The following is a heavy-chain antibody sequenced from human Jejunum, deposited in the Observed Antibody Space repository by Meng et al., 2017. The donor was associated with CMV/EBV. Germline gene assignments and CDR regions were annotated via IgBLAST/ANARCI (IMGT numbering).Heavy chain of an antibody. D-gene: IGHD3-3*01. J-gene: IGHJ6*02. V-gene: IGHV4-59*02. Sequence: GGSVTDFHYWSWIRQSSGKGLEWIAYVSYTGNPNYNPSLRRRVSISSDAAKNQFSLRLTSATTADTAVYYCARGWADIRFSGAMDVWGQGITVTVSS. CDR3: ARGWADIRFSGAMDV. CDR2: VSYTGNP. CDR1: GGSVTDFHY.